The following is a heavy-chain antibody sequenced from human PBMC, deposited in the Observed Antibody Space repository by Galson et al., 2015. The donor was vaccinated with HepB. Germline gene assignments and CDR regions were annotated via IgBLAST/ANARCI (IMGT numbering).Heavy chain of an antibody. V-gene: IGHV1-46*01. CDR3: ARGNMGRHTIFGTIDY. Sequence: SVKVSCKASGYTFTSYYMHWVRQAPGQGLEWMGIINPSGGSTSYAQKFQGRVTMTRDTSTSTVYMELSSLRSEDTAVYYCARGNMGRHTIFGTIDYWGQGTLVTVSS. J-gene: IGHJ4*02. CDR1: GYTFTSYY. D-gene: IGHD3-3*01. CDR2: INPSGGST.